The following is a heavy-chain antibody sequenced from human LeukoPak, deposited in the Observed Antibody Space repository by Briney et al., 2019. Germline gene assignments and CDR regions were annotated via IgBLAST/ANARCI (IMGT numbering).Heavy chain of an antibody. CDR3: AKASGVPWADYAFDI. CDR1: GFTVGNNY. CDR2: IYSGGST. V-gene: IGHV3-66*01. Sequence: GGSLRLSCAATGFTVGNNYMTWVRQAPGKGLEWVSLIYSGGSTYYADSVKGRFTISRDNSKNTLYLQMNSLRAEDTAVYYCAKASGVPWADYAFDIWGQGTMVTVSS. D-gene: IGHD3-10*01. J-gene: IGHJ3*02.